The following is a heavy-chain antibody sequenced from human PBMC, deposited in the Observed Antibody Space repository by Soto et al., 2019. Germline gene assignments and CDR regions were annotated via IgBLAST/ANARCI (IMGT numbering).Heavy chain of an antibody. CDR3: ASFSDTAMVSDYYYGMDV. CDR2: IIPIFGTA. Sequence: QVQLVQSGAEVKKPGSSVKVSCKASGGTFSSYAISWVRQAPGQGLEWMGGIIPIFGTANYAQKFQGRVTITVDESTSTGYMELSSLRSEDTAVYYCASFSDTAMVSDYYYGMDVWGQGTTVTVSS. CDR1: GGTFSSYA. J-gene: IGHJ6*02. V-gene: IGHV1-69*01. D-gene: IGHD5-18*01.